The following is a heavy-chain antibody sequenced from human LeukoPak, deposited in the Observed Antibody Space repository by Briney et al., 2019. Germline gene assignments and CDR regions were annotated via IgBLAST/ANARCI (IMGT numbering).Heavy chain of an antibody. J-gene: IGHJ6*03. CDR2: INPSGGST. CDR3: ARDGSGYDFWSGYYTTYYYYYYMDV. CDR1: GYTFTSYY. V-gene: IGHV1-46*01. D-gene: IGHD3-3*01. Sequence: PSVKVSCKASGYTFTSYYMHWVRRAPGQGLEWMGIINPSGGSTSYAQKFQGRVTMTRDMSTSTVYMELSSLRSEDTAVYYCARDGSGYDFWSGYYTTYYYYYYMDVWGKGTTVTVSS.